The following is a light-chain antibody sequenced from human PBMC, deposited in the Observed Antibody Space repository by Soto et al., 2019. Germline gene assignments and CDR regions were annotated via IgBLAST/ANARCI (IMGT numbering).Light chain of an antibody. CDR3: QQYYSYTLT. V-gene: IGKV1-8*01. CDR1: QGTSSY. CDR2: AAS. J-gene: IGKJ4*01. Sequence: PSSLSASTGDRVTITCRASQGTSSYLAWYQQKPGKAPKLLIYAASTLQSGVPSTFSGSGAGTDFTRTISCLQSEDVETYYCQQYYSYTLTFGGGTKVDIK.